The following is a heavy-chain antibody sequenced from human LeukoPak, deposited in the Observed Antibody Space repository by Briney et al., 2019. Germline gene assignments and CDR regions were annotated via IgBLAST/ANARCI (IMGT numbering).Heavy chain of an antibody. CDR3: ATPEAQAPYDDAFDI. J-gene: IGHJ3*02. D-gene: IGHD1-14*01. CDR2: FDPEDGET. Sequence: ASVTVSCKVSGYTLTELSMHWVRQAPGKGLEWMGGFDPEDGETIYAQKFQGRVTMTEDTSTDTAYMELSSLRSEDTAVYYCATPEAQAPYDDAFDIWGQGTMVTVSS. V-gene: IGHV1-24*01. CDR1: GYTLTELS.